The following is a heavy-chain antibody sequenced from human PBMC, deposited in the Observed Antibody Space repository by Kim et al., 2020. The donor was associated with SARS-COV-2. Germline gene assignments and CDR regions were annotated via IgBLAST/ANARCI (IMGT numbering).Heavy chain of an antibody. Sequence: GGSLRLSCAASGFTFSSYWMSWVRQAPGKGLEWVANIKQDGSEKYYVDSVKGRFTISRDNAKNSLYLQMNSLRAEDTAVYYCARDLGWEQQLVPQPFDYCGQGTLVTVSS. D-gene: IGHD6-13*01. CDR3: ARDLGWEQQLVPQPFDY. CDR1: GFTFSSYW. J-gene: IGHJ4*02. CDR2: IKQDGSEK. V-gene: IGHV3-7*01.